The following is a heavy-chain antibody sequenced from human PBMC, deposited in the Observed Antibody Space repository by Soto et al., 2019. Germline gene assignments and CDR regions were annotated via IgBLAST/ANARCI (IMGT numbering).Heavy chain of an antibody. CDR1: GFTFSSYA. CDR3: AKASSRVFGVVPQAWYYYYYYMDV. CDR2: ISGSGGST. V-gene: IGHV3-23*01. D-gene: IGHD3-3*01. J-gene: IGHJ6*03. Sequence: GGSLRLSCAASGFTFSSYAMSWVRQAPGKGLEWVSAISGSGGSTYYADSVKGRLTISRDNSKNTLYLQMNSLRDEDTAVYYCAKASSRVFGVVPQAWYYYYYYMDVWGKGTTVTVSS.